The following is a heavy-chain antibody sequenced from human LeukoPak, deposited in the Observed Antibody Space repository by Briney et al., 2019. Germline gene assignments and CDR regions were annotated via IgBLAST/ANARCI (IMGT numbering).Heavy chain of an antibody. CDR3: ARGIYSNSPANPYGMDV. CDR2: IDPSGGTT. CDR1: GYTFTSYY. Sequence: ASVKVSCKASGYTFTSYYMHWVRQAPGQGLEWMGIIDPSGGTTTYAQKFQGRVTMTRDTSTSAIYMELSSLRSEDTAVYYCARGIYSNSPANPYGMDVWGQGTTVTVSS. V-gene: IGHV1-46*01. J-gene: IGHJ6*02. D-gene: IGHD6-13*01.